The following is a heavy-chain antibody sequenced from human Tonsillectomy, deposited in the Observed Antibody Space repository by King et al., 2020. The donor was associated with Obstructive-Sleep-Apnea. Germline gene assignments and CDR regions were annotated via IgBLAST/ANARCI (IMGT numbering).Heavy chain of an antibody. CDR3: ATYGDYPVSSFDY. CDR2: ISYDGSDK. CDR1: GFTFSTYE. Sequence: VQLVESGGGVVQPGRSLRLSCAASGFTFSTYEMHWVRQAPGKGLEWVAVISYDGSDKYYADSVKGRFTISRDNSKNTLSLQMNSLTTEDTAVFYCATYGDYPVSSFDYWGQGTLVTVSS. J-gene: IGHJ4*02. V-gene: IGHV3-30*04. D-gene: IGHD4-17*01.